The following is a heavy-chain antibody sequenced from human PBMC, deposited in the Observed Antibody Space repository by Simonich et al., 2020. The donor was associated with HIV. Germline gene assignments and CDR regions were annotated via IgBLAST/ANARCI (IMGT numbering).Heavy chain of an antibody. Sequence: EVQLVESGGGLVKPGGSLRLSCAASGFSFSNAWMSWVRQAQGKGLEWVGRMKSKPNGGTTDYAAPVKGRFTISRDDSKKTLYRQMNSLKTEDTAVYYCTTDGTSNYDFWNYWGQGTLVTVSS. D-gene: IGHD3-3*01. CDR3: TTDGTSNYDFWNY. V-gene: IGHV3-15*01. J-gene: IGHJ4*02. CDR1: GFSFSNAW. CDR2: MKSKPNGGTT.